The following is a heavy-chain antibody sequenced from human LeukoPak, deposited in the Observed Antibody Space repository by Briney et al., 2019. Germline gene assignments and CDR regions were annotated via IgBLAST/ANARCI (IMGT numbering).Heavy chain of an antibody. D-gene: IGHD3-10*01. V-gene: IGHV4-31*03. CDR1: GGSISSGGYY. Sequence: SETLSLTCTVSGGSISSGGYYWSWIRQHPGKGLEWIGYIYYSGSTYYNPSLKSRVTISVDTSTNQFSLKLSSVTAADTAVYYCARVKRITMVRGVIGCGYFDYWGQGTLVTVSS. CDR3: ARVKRITMVRGVIGCGYFDY. J-gene: IGHJ4*02. CDR2: IYYSGST.